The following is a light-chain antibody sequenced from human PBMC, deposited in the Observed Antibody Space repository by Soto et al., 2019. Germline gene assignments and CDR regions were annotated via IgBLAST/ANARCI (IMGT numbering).Light chain of an antibody. CDR3: QQYDNSPGYT. CDR2: ATS. J-gene: IGKJ2*01. CDR1: QSVSSRY. Sequence: EIVLTQSPGTLSLSPGEIATLSCRASQSVSSRYLAWYQQKSGQAPRRLIYATSSRAAGIPDRFSGSGSGTDFTLTISGSEPEDFAVYYCQQYDNSPGYTFGQGTKLEIK. V-gene: IGKV3-20*01.